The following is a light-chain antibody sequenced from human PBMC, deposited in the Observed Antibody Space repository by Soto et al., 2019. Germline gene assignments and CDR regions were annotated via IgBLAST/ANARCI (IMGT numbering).Light chain of an antibody. J-gene: IGKJ1*01. CDR2: GTS. CDR1: QTISSNN. V-gene: IGKV3-20*01. Sequence: EIVLTQSPGTLSVSPGERATLSCRASQTISSNNLAWYQQKPGQAPSLLIYGTSSRATGIPDRFSGSGSGTDFTLTISRLEPEDSAIYYCQQYGNWTFGQGTKVEI. CDR3: QQYGNWT.